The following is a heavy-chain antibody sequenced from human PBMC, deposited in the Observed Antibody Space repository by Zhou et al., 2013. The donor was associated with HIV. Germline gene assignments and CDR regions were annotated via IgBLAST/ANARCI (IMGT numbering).Heavy chain of an antibody. CDR2: INPNNGGT. V-gene: IGHV1-2*02. CDR1: GYTFTGDY. CDR3: ATGKTYYDFWSGSVNNWFDP. D-gene: IGHD3-3*01. J-gene: IGHJ5*02. Sequence: QVQLVQSGAEVKKPGASMKVSCKASGYTFTGDYMHWVRQAPGQGLEWMGYINPNNGGTNYAQKFQGRVTMTRDTSINTTYMEVSRLRSDDTAVYYCATGKTYYDFWSGSVNNWFDPWGQGTLVTVSS.